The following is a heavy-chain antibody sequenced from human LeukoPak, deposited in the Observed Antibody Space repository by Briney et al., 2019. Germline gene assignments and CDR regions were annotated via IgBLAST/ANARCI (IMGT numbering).Heavy chain of an antibody. Sequence: ASVKVSCKSSGYTFNTYGISWVRQAPGQGLEWMGWISAENGHTKNAQKIQGRVTMTTDTPTRKHDMELRSLRSDDTAVYYCGRGVGVSMVWGVSDYGGRGPLVTVS. J-gene: IGHJ4*02. D-gene: IGHD3-10*01. CDR3: GRGVGVSMVWGVSDY. V-gene: IGHV1-18*01. CDR2: ISAENGHT. CDR1: GYTFNTYG.